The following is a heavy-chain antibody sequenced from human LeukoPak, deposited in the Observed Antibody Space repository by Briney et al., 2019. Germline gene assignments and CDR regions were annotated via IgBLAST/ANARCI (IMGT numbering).Heavy chain of an antibody. J-gene: IGHJ4*02. Sequence: PGGSLRLSCAASGFSFSSHGMSWVRQAPGKGLEWVSGIIGGAGSTYYAHSVKGRFTISGDNSKNTLFLQMNSLRAEDTAVYCCAHGAMYQLDYWGQGTLVTVSS. D-gene: IGHD2-2*01. CDR3: AHGAMYQLDY. CDR1: GFSFSSHG. CDR2: IIGGAGST. V-gene: IGHV3-23*01.